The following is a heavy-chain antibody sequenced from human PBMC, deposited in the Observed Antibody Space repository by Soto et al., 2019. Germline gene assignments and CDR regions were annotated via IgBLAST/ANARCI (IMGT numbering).Heavy chain of an antibody. CDR3: ARDQRIFFGYSASTGIYVLALCDPLPMCAQH. Sequence: TSTVYGDSISSGDYYWSWIRQPPGKGLEWIGYIYYSGSTYYNPSLKSRVTISVDTSKNQFSLKLSSVTAADTAVYYCARDQRIFFGYSASTGIYVLALCDPLPMCAQH. J-gene: IGHJ1*01. CDR2: IYYSGST. CDR1: GDSISSGDYY. D-gene: IGHD3-3*01. V-gene: IGHV4-30-4*01.